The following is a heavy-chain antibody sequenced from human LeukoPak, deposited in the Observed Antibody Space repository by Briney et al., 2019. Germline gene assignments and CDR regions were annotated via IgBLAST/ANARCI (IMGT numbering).Heavy chain of an antibody. Sequence: GGSLRLSCAASGFTFSGSALHWVRQASGKGLEWIGRIRSKTNNYATTYAASVTGRFTISRDDAENTAYLQMNSLKTEDTAVYYCTRTYCGGDCYLYYFDYWGQGTLVTVSS. CDR3: TRTYCGGDCYLYYFDY. J-gene: IGHJ4*02. CDR2: IRSKTNNYAT. CDR1: GFTFSGSA. D-gene: IGHD2-21*02. V-gene: IGHV3-73*01.